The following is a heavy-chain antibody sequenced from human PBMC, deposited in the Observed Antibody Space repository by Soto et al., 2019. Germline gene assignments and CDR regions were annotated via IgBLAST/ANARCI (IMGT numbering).Heavy chain of an antibody. CDR2: INQDGSEK. Sequence: GGSLRLSCAASGFTFSSYWMDWVRQAPGKGLEWVANINQDGSEKHYVDSVKGRFTISRDNAKNSLYLQMSSLTAEDSALYYCSPSLDYWGQGTRVTVSS. V-gene: IGHV3-7*01. CDR1: GFTFSSYW. J-gene: IGHJ4*02. CDR3: SPSLDY.